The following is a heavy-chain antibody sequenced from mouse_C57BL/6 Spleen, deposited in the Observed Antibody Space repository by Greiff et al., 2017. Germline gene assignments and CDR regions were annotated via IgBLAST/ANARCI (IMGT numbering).Heavy chain of an antibody. CDR2: IHPNSGST. CDR1: GYTFTSYW. Sequence: QVQLQQPGAELVKPGASVKLSCKASGYTFTSYWMHWVKQRPGQGLEWIGMIHPNSGSTNYNEKFKSKATLTVDKSSSTAYMQLSSLTSEDSAVYYCASPDYYGSRVWFAYWGQGTLVTVSA. V-gene: IGHV1-64*01. D-gene: IGHD1-1*01. CDR3: ASPDYYGSRVWFAY. J-gene: IGHJ3*01.